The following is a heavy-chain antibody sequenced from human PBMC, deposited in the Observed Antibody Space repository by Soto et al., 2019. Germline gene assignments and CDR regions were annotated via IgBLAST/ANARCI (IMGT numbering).Heavy chain of an antibody. V-gene: IGHV1-2*04. Sequence: QVQLVQSGAEVKKPGASVKVSCKGSGYTFTGYYMHWVRQAPGQGLEWMGWINPNSGGTNYAQKFQGWVTMTRDTSISTAYMELSRLRSDDTAVYYCARGDTIFGVVTEYYYYYMDVWGKGTTVTVSS. CDR2: INPNSGGT. D-gene: IGHD3-3*01. J-gene: IGHJ6*03. CDR1: GYTFTGYY. CDR3: ARGDTIFGVVTEYYYYYMDV.